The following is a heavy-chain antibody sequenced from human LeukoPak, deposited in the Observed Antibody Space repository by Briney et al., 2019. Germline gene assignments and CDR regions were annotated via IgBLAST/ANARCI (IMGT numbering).Heavy chain of an antibody. V-gene: IGHV5-51*01. Sequence: PGESLKISCKGSGYSFTSYWIGWVRQMPGKGLAWMGIIYPGDSDTGYSPSFQGQVTISADNSINTAYLQWSSLKASDTAMYYCARRVVGATTRHFDYWGQGTLVTVSS. CDR1: GYSFTSYW. CDR3: ARRVVGATTRHFDY. CDR2: IYPGDSDT. D-gene: IGHD1-26*01. J-gene: IGHJ4*02.